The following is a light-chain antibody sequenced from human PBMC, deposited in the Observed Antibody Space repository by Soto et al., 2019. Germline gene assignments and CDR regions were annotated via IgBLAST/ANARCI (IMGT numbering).Light chain of an antibody. J-gene: IGKJ2*01. CDR3: QQSYTSPH. V-gene: IGKV1-39*01. Sequence: DIQMTQSPSSLSASVGDRVTITCRASQSISSYLNWYQQKPGKAPKLLIYGASSLQSGAPSRFSGSGSGTDFPLTISSLQPADCATYYCQQSYTSPHFGQGTKLAIK. CDR1: QSISSY. CDR2: GAS.